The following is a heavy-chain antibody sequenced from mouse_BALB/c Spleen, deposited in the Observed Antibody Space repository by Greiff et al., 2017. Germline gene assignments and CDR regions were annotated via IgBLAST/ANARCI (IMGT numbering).Heavy chain of an antibody. CDR2: IWAGGST. D-gene: IGHD2-1*01. V-gene: IGHV2-9*02. Sequence: VQGVESGPGLVAPSQSLSITCTVSGFSLTSYGVHWVRQPPGKGLEWLGVIWAGGSTNYNSALMSRLSISKDNSKSQVFLKMNSLQTDDTAMYYCARANYGNYDYAMDYWGQGTSVTVSS. CDR1: GFSLTSYG. J-gene: IGHJ4*01. CDR3: ARANYGNYDYAMDY.